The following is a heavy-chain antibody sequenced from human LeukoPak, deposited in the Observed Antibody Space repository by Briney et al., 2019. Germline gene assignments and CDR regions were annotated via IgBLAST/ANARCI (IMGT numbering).Heavy chain of an antibody. CDR3: VRENWYYDY. Sequence: EASVKVSCKASGYTFTDYHMHWVRQAPGQGLEWMGRIIPDNGGTSFAQEFQGRVTMTRDTSITTAYMELSRLTSDDTAVYYCVRENWYYDYWGQGTPVTVSS. CDR1: GYTFTDYH. D-gene: IGHD1-7*01. J-gene: IGHJ4*02. CDR2: IIPDNGGT. V-gene: IGHV1-2*02.